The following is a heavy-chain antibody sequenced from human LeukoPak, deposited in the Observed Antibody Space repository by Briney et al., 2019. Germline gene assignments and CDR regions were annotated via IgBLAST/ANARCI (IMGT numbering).Heavy chain of an antibody. V-gene: IGHV4-59*01. J-gene: IGHJ4*02. D-gene: IGHD6-19*01. CDR1: GGSISSYY. CDR2: IYYSGST. Sequence: SETLSLTCTVSGGSISSYYWSWIRQPPGKGLEWIGYIYYSGSTNYNPSLKSRVTISVDTSKNQFPLKLSSVTAADTAVYYCAREGYSSGWYYDYWGQGTLVTVSS. CDR3: AREGYSSGWYYDY.